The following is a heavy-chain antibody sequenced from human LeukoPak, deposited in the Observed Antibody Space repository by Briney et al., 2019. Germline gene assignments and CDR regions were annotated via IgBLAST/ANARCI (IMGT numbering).Heavy chain of an antibody. J-gene: IGHJ4*02. V-gene: IGHV3-23*01. CDR3: AKDIVVVVAATRGYYFDY. Sequence: GGSLRLSCAASGFTFSSYAMSWVRQAPGKGLEWVSAISGSGGSTYDADSVKGRFTISRDNSKNTLYLQMNSLRAEDTAVYYCAKDIVVVVAATRGYYFDYWGQGNLVTVSS. CDR2: ISGSGGST. CDR1: GFTFSSYA. D-gene: IGHD2-15*01.